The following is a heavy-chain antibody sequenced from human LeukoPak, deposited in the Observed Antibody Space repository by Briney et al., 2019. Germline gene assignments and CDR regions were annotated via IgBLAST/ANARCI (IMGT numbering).Heavy chain of an antibody. J-gene: IGHJ4*02. V-gene: IGHV3-48*02. D-gene: IGHD6-13*01. CDR2: ISSSTGTI. CDR3: ARDLAGSRWYYYFDY. Sequence: GGSLRLSCAASGFTFSSYSMNWVRQAPGKGLEWISYISSSTGTIYYADSVKGRCTNSRDNVKNSLYLQMNSLRDEDTAVYYCARDLAGSRWYYYFDYWGQGTLVTVSS. CDR1: GFTFSSYS.